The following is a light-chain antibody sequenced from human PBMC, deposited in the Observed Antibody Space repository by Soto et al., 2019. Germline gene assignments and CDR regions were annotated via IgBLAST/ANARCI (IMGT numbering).Light chain of an antibody. CDR3: RSYTSTGALGV. J-gene: IGLJ3*02. Sequence: QSALTQPASVSGSPGQSITISCTGTSSDVGSFNYVSWYQQHPGKAPKFLIFDVTNRPSGVSNRFSGSKSGKTASLTISGLQPEDVADYFCRSYTSTGALGVFGGGTKLTVL. CDR2: DVT. CDR1: SSDVGSFNY. V-gene: IGLV2-14*03.